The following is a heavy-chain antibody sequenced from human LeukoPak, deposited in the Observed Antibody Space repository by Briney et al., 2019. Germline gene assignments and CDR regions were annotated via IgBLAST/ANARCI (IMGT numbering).Heavy chain of an antibody. J-gene: IGHJ4*02. CDR2: INHSGST. D-gene: IGHD3-10*02. Sequence: SETLPLTCAVYGGSFSGYYWSWIRQPPGKGLEWIGEINHSGSTNYNPSHKSRVTISVDTSKIQVSLKLSSVTAADTAVYYCARGLNYVASFDYWGQGTLVTVSS. CDR3: ARGLNYVASFDY. CDR1: GGSFSGYY. V-gene: IGHV4-34*01.